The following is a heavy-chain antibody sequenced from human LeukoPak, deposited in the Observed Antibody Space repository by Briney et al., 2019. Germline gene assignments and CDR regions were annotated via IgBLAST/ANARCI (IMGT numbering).Heavy chain of an antibody. CDR2: IKSSTDGGTA. D-gene: IGHD4-23*01. Sequence: PGGSLRLSCAASGFTFSHAWMIWVRQARGEGLERVGRIKSSTDGGTADYAAPVKGRFIISRDDSKNTLYLQLNILKDGDTAVYYCTTASDGGPAYWGQGALVTVSS. V-gene: IGHV3-15*07. J-gene: IGHJ4*02. CDR1: GFTFSHAW. CDR3: TTASDGGPAY.